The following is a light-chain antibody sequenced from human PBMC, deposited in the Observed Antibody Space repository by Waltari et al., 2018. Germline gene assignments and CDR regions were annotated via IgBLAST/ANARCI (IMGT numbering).Light chain of an antibody. CDR3: GGWDDNLNGWV. CDR1: SSNTRNNH. J-gene: IGLJ3*02. Sequence: SVMTQPPPTSGTPGQRVIISCSGTSSNTRNNHLSWYQPVPGAATKLIIYRYNKRPSGVPVRFPVSKSVTSASLAISGLRSEDEADYYCGGWDDNLNGWVFGGGTRLTVL. V-gene: IGLV1-47*01. CDR2: RYN.